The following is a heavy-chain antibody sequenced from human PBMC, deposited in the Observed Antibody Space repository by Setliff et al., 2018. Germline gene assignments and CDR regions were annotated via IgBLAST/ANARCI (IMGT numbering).Heavy chain of an antibody. CDR2: VYDSGTT. CDR1: GGSISSISYY. V-gene: IGHV4-39*01. Sequence: SETLSLTCTVPGGSISSISYYWGWIRQPPGKGLEWIGTVYDSGTTYYNPSLKSRVTIFVGTSKNQFSLNLSSVTAADTGVYYCASCRYQVPYDYWGQGILVTVSS. D-gene: IGHD2-2*01. CDR3: ASCRYQVPYDY. J-gene: IGHJ4*02.